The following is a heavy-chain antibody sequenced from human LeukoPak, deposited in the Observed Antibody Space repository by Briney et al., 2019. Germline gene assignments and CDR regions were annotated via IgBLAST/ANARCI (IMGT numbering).Heavy chain of an antibody. D-gene: IGHD3-10*01. Sequence: GGSLRLSCVASGFSFSTQRMHWVRHAPGKGLVWVSYINIDERITGYADSVKGRFTISRDNGKNTLYLQMNSLRVEDTAICYCFREGGDWGQGTLVTVSS. CDR2: INIDERIT. V-gene: IGHV3-74*01. J-gene: IGHJ4*02. CDR3: FREGGD. CDR1: GFSFSTQR.